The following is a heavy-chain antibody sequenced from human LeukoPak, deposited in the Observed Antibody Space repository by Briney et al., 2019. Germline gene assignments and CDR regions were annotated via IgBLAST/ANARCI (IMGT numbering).Heavy chain of an antibody. CDR2: IYTSGST. CDR1: GGSISSGSYY. Sequence: PSETLSLTCTVSGGSISSGSYYWSWIRQPAGKGLEWIGRIYTSGSTNYNPSLKSRVTISVDTSKNQFSLKLSSVTAADTAVYYCARASYGYSYGYRWGQGTLVTVSS. J-gene: IGHJ4*02. D-gene: IGHD5-18*01. V-gene: IGHV4-61*02. CDR3: ARASYGYSYGYR.